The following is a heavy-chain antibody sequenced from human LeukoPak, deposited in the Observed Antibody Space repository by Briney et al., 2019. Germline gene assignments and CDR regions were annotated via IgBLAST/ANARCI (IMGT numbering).Heavy chain of an antibody. CDR2: INPNSGGT. V-gene: IGHV1-2*02. D-gene: IGHD2-2*01. CDR3: ARAELVPAAQRVAFVI. CDR1: GYTFTGYY. Sequence: ASVKVSCKASGYTFTGYYMHWVRQAPGQGLEWMGWINPNSGGTNYAQKFQGRVTMTRDTSISTAYMELSRLRSDDTAVYYCARAELVPAAQRVAFVIWGQGTMVTVSS. J-gene: IGHJ3*02.